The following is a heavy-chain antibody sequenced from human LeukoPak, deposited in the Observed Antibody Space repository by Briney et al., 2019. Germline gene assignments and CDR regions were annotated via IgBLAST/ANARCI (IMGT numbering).Heavy chain of an antibody. CDR2: IKQDGNEK. V-gene: IGHV3-7*04. J-gene: IGHJ6*02. CDR3: ARAMDV. Sequence: GGSLRLSCAGSGFTFSSYWMHWVRQAPGKGLEWVANIKQDGNEKYYVGSVKGRFTISRDNAKNSVCLQMNSLRAEDTAVYYCARAMDVWGQGTTVTVSS. CDR1: GFTFSSYW.